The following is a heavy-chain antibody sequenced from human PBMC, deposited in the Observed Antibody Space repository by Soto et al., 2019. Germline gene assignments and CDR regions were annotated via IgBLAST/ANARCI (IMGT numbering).Heavy chain of an antibody. V-gene: IGHV1-46*03. J-gene: IGHJ4*02. CDR1: GYTFTSYY. Sequence: ASVKVSCKASGYTFTSYYIHWVRQAPGQGLEWMGIINPSGGSTSYAQKFQGRVTMTRDTSTSTVYMELSSLRSEDTAVYYCARDRADIVVVPAAQGYWGQGTLVTVSS. CDR2: INPSGGST. D-gene: IGHD2-2*01. CDR3: ARDRADIVVVPAAQGY.